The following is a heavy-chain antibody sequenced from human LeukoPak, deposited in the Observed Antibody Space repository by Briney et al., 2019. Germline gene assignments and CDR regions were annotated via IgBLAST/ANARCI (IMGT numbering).Heavy chain of an antibody. J-gene: IGHJ4*01. V-gene: IGHV3-23*01. CDR3: AKADTVVVVAATDY. Sequence: GGSLRLSCVASGFTFSSYAMSWVRQAPGKGLEWVSAISGSGGSTYYADSVKGRFTISRDNSKNTLYLQMNSLRAEDTAVYYCAKADTVVVVAATDYWGQGTLVTVSS. CDR1: GFTFSSYA. CDR2: ISGSGGST. D-gene: IGHD2-15*01.